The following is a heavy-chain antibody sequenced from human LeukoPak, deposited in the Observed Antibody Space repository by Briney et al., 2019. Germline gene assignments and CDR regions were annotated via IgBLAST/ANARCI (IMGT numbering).Heavy chain of an antibody. D-gene: IGHD3-22*01. CDR3: ARRKSFYDSSGYFDH. J-gene: IGHJ4*02. V-gene: IGHV4-39*01. Sequence: SETLSLTCTVSGDSIRSTSYYWGWIRQPPGKGLERIGSIYYSGNTYYNPSLKSRVTIAVDTSKNQFSLTLNSVTAADTAVYYCARRKSFYDSSGYFDHWGRGTLVTV. CDR1: GDSIRSTSYY. CDR2: IYYSGNT.